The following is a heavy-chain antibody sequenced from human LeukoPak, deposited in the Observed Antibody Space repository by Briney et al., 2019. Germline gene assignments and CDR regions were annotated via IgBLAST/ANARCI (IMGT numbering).Heavy chain of an antibody. CDR1: GLTFSNYH. CDR2: ITTSIGYI. Sequence: GGSLRLSCVPSGLTFSNYHMNWVRQAPGKGLDWVSSITTSIGYIYYSDSVRGRFTISRDNPKNSLYLQMSNLRVEDTAVYFCATWRLEMKPWGTSQMWGQGTRVTVSS. CDR3: ATWRLEMKPWGTSQM. V-gene: IGHV3-21*01. J-gene: IGHJ4*02. D-gene: IGHD3-16*01.